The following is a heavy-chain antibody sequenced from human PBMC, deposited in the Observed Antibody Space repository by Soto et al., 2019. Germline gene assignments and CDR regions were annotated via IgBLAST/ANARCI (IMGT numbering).Heavy chain of an antibody. CDR2: ISYDGTNK. D-gene: IGHD6-13*01. V-gene: IGHV3-30*18. CDR3: AKERYSSRSPDFDY. CDR1: GFTFSTYG. Sequence: QVQLVESGGGVVQSGRSLRLSCAASGFTFSTYGMHWVRQAPGKGLEWVAVISYDGTNKYYADSVKGRFTISRDNSKNTLYRQMNSLRAEDTAVYYCAKERYSSRSPDFDYWGQGTLVTVSS. J-gene: IGHJ4*02.